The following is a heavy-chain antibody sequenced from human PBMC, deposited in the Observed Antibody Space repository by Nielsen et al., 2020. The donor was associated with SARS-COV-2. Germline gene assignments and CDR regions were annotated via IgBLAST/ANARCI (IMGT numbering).Heavy chain of an antibody. Sequence: SGPPLVNPTQTLTLTCTFSGFSLTTSGMCVNWIRQPPGRALEWLARIDWDDDKYYSTSLKTRLSISKDTSKNQVVLTMTNMDPVDTATYYCARDHYDTLTGYYRGFDPWGQGTLVTVSS. CDR1: GFSLTTSGMC. CDR2: IDWDDDK. V-gene: IGHV2-70*11. D-gene: IGHD3-9*01. CDR3: ARDHYDTLTGYYRGFDP. J-gene: IGHJ5*02.